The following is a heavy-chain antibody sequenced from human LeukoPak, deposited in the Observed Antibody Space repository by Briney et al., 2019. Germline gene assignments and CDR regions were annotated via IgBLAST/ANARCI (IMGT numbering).Heavy chain of an antibody. J-gene: IGHJ4*02. CDR3: ARGPSGTEAFDY. V-gene: IGHV3-48*04. CDR2: ISSSGSTI. D-gene: IGHD3-10*01. Sequence: GGSLRLSCAASGFTFSSYSMNWVRQAPGKGLEWVSYISSSGSTIYYADSVKGRFTISRDNGKNSLYLQMNSLRAGDTAIFYCARGPSGTEAFDYWGQGTLVTVSS. CDR1: GFTFSSYS.